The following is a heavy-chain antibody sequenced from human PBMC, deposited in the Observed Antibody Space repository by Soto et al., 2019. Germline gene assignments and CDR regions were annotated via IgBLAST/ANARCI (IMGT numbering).Heavy chain of an antibody. CDR2: SRNKVASYTT. CDR1: GLSLSDQF. V-gene: IGHV3-72*01. J-gene: IGHJ1*01. Sequence: GGSLRLSCAASGLSLSDQFMDWVRQVPGKGLEWVGRSRNKVASYTTEYAAPVKGRSTISRDESKNSLYLQMSSLRTEDTAVYFCAGGATGRAPFQHWGQGTLVTVSS. D-gene: IGHD6-13*01. CDR3: AGGATGRAPFQH.